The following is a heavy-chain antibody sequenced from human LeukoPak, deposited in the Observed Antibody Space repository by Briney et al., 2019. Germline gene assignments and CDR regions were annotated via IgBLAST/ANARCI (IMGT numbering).Heavy chain of an antibody. V-gene: IGHV4-39*07. Sequence: PSETLSLTCTVSRGSVSSSTYYWSWVCQPPGKGLEWIASIYYTGSTYYNPSLKSRVTISLDMSKNEFFLTMTSVTAADTAVYFCTAEKNGSPHYWGQGTQVTVSP. CDR2: IYYTGST. CDR1: RGSVSSSTYY. J-gene: IGHJ4*02. D-gene: IGHD2-8*01. CDR3: TAEKNGSPHY.